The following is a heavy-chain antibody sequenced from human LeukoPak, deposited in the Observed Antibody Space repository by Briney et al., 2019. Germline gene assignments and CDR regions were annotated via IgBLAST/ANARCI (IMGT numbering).Heavy chain of an antibody. J-gene: IGHJ4*02. Sequence: PGGSLRLSCAASGFTFDDYAMHWVRQAPGKGLEWVSGISWNSGSIGYADSVKGRFTISRDNAKNSLYLQMNSLRAEDTALYYCAKVLLRGEMYWGQGTLVTVSP. D-gene: IGHD3-10*01. V-gene: IGHV3-9*01. CDR3: AKVLLRGEMY. CDR2: ISWNSGSI. CDR1: GFTFDDYA.